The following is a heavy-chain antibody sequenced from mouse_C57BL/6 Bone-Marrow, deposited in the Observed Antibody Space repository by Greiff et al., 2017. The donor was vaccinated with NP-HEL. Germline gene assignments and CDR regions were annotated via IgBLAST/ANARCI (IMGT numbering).Heavy chain of an antibody. CDR1: GYTFTSYW. Sequence: QVQLQQPGAELVKPGASVKLSCKASGYTFTSYWMQWVKQRPGQGLEWIVEIDPSDSYTNYNQKFKGKATLTVDTSSSTAYMQLSSLTSEDSAVYYCARSIYDYDVPFAYWGQGTLVTVSA. D-gene: IGHD2-4*01. CDR3: ARSIYDYDVPFAY. CDR2: IDPSDSYT. V-gene: IGHV1-50*01. J-gene: IGHJ3*01.